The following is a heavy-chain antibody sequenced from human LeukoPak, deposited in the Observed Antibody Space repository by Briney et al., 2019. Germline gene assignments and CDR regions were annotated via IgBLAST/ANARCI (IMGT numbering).Heavy chain of an antibody. V-gene: IGHV4-39*01. D-gene: IGHD4-17*01. J-gene: IGHJ4*02. Sequence: SDTLSLTCTVSGDSISTSKSYWGWIRQPPLKGLEWIGSIYYTGNTYYNASLKSRVTISVDTSKNQFSLKLSSVTAADTAVYYCARRPYDYGDYGYDYWGQGTLVTVSS. CDR2: IYYTGNT. CDR3: ARRPYDYGDYGYDY. CDR1: GDSISTSKSY.